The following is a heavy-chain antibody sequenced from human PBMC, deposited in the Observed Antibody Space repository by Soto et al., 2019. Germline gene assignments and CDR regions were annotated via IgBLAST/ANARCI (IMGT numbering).Heavy chain of an antibody. CDR2: ISAGGSDI. CDR1: GFTFSDYY. V-gene: IGHV3-11*01. CDR3: ASLPQGYYDRSGRLVDY. D-gene: IGHD3-22*01. J-gene: IGHJ4*01. Sequence: PGGSLRLSCASSGFTFSDYYMSWIRQAPGKGLEWVAYISAGGSDIYYGDSVKGRFTVSRDNTEKSLYLQMSNLRADDTAIYYCASLPQGYYDRSGRLVDYWGHGTLVTVSS.